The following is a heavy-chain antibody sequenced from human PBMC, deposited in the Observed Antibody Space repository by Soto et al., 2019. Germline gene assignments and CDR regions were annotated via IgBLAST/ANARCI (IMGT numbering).Heavy chain of an antibody. V-gene: IGHV3-23*01. J-gene: IGHJ6*02. CDR3: AAPRDEYGSGVSWFTYGMDI. CDR1: GFTFSDYA. D-gene: IGHD3-10*01. CDR2: LDGAGGST. Sequence: ESLRLSFLASGFTFSDYAMTWVRHVPGRGLEWVASLDGAGGSTYYADSVRGRFTISRDNSQNTLFLQMKRLTVDDTAIYYCAAPRDEYGSGVSWFTYGMDIWGQGTTVTVSS.